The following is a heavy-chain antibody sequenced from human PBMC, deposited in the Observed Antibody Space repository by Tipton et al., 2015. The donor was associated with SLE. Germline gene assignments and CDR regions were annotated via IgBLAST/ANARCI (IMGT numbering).Heavy chain of an antibody. J-gene: IGHJ4*02. Sequence: GSLRLSCVASGFTFSRFDMHWVRQAPGKGLEWVAFMQYDGSDEDYADSVKGRFAIFRDNSKDTIYLQMHSLRTEDTAVYYCAKLSGPNSDLGYWGQGTLVTVSS. CDR1: GFTFSRFD. CDR3: AKLSGPNSDLGY. CDR2: MQYDGSDE. V-gene: IGHV3-30*02. D-gene: IGHD3-10*01.